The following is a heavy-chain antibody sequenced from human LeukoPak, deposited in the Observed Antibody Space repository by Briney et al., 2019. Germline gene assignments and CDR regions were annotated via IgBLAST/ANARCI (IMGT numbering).Heavy chain of an antibody. V-gene: IGHV3-9*03. Sequence: GRSLRLSCAASGLTFDDYAMHWVRQAPGKGLEWVSGISWNSGSIGYADSVKGRFTISRDNAKNSLYLQMNSLRAEDMALYYCAKDKHYYGSGSLDYWGQGTLVTVSS. CDR1: GLTFDDYA. CDR3: AKDKHYYGSGSLDY. J-gene: IGHJ4*02. CDR2: ISWNSGSI. D-gene: IGHD3-10*01.